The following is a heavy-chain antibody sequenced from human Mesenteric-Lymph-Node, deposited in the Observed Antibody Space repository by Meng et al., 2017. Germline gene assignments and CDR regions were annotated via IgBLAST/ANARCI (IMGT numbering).Heavy chain of an antibody. D-gene: IGHD5-24*01. CDR3: VRDDGSAPYDF. Sequence: GGSLRLSCEVSGFMFSDHSMNWVRQAPGKGLEWVASISGSTSYAFYADSVRGRFTISRDNSKNTLYLQMNSLRVDDTAVYYCVRDDGSAPYDFWGQGTRVNVSS. V-gene: IGHV3-21*06. J-gene: IGHJ4*02. CDR2: ISGSTSYA. CDR1: GFMFSDHS.